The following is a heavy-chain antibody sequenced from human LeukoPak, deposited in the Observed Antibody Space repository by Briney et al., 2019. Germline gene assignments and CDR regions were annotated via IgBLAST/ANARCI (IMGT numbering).Heavy chain of an antibody. Sequence: GASVKVSCKASGYTFTSYDINWVRQAPGQGLEWMGWMNPNSGNTGYAQKFQGRVTMTRNTSISTAYMELSSLRSEDTAVYYCARALLGNYYYYMDVWGKGTTVTVSS. J-gene: IGHJ6*03. D-gene: IGHD3-3*02. V-gene: IGHV1-8*01. CDR2: MNPNSGNT. CDR1: GYTFTSYD. CDR3: ARALLGNYYYYMDV.